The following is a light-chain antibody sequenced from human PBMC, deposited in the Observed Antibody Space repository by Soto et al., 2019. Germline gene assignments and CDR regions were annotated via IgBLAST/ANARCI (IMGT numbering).Light chain of an antibody. CDR1: QSVADNY. CDR3: QQYGHSPRT. V-gene: IGKV3-20*01. J-gene: IGKJ1*01. CDR2: DAS. Sequence: EIVLTQSPGTLSLSPGERATLSCRASQSVADNYLAWYQQKPGQAPRLLIYDASRRATGIPDTLSGSGSGTDFTLTITRLEPEDFALYYCQQYGHSPRTCGKGTRVEIK.